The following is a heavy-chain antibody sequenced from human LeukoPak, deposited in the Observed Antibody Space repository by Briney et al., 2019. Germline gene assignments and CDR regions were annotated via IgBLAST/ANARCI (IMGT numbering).Heavy chain of an antibody. CDR1: GASVAGHY. CDR2: VYNRTN. D-gene: IGHD2-2*01. J-gene: IGHJ5*02. CDR3: VKGGQWDLLLA. Sequence: SETLSLTCTVSGASVAGHYWSWIRQSPEKGLEWIGFVYNRTNNYNPSLRSRVTISEDTSKNQFSLKLTSVTAADTAVYYCVKGGQWDLLLAWGQGTLVSVSA. V-gene: IGHV4-59*02.